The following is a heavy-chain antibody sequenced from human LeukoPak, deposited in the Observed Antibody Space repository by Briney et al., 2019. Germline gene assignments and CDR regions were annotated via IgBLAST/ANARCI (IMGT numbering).Heavy chain of an antibody. Sequence: SETLSLTCAGFGTTFSGSYWSWLRQAPGKWPEWIGEINDSGSTNYNPSFKSRVSMSVDTSKNQLSLKLSFVTAADTAVYFCAREGVSVTNFDLWGQGTPVTVSS. CDR3: AREGVSVTNFDL. D-gene: IGHD5/OR15-5a*01. V-gene: IGHV4-34*01. CDR1: GTTFSGSY. CDR2: INDSGST. J-gene: IGHJ4*02.